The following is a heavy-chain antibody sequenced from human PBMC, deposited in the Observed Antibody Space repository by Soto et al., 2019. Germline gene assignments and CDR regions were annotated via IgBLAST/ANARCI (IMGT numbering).Heavy chain of an antibody. J-gene: IGHJ4*02. D-gene: IGHD3-10*01. Sequence: PGESLKISCKASGDTFSSYWISWVRQLPGKGLEWMGRIDPSDSYTNYSPSFQGHVTISADKSISTAYLQFSSLKASDTAVYYCARHISYYGECPFWGQGTLVTVSS. V-gene: IGHV5-10-1*01. CDR2: IDPSDSYT. CDR3: ARHISYYGECPF. CDR1: GDTFSSYW.